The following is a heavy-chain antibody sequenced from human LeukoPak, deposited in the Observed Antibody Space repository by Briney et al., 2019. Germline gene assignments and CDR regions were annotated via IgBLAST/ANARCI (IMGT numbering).Heavy chain of an antibody. J-gene: IGHJ4*02. V-gene: IGHV1-69*05. CDR2: IIPIFGTA. CDR1: GGTFSSYA. D-gene: IGHD3-10*01. Sequence: SVKVSCRASGGTFSSYAISWVRQAPGQGLEWMGGIIPIFGTANYAQKFQGRVTITTDESTSTAYMELSSLRSEDTAVYYCARLGYGSGSYSNRLDYWGQGTLVTVSS. CDR3: ARLGYGSGSYSNRLDY.